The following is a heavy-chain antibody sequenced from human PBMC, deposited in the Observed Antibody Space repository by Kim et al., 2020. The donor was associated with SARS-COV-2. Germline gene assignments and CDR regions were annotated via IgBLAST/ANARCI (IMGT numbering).Heavy chain of an antibody. CDR3: ARDKFGSQGYGDYVL. Sequence: PSLKRRVTISVDTSKNQFYLKLSSVTAADTAVYYCARDKFGSQGYGDYVLWGQGTLVTVSS. V-gene: IGHV4-31*02. D-gene: IGHD4-17*01. J-gene: IGHJ4*02.